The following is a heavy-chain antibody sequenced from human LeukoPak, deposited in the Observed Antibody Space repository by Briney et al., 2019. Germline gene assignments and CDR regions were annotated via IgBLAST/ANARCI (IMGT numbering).Heavy chain of an antibody. D-gene: IGHD5-18*01. J-gene: IGHJ4*02. CDR2: ISGGGTYT. CDR3: AKGYRSIDY. V-gene: IGHV3-23*01. CDR1: GFTFSSFA. Sequence: GGSLRLSCAASGFTFSSFAMSWFRQAPGKGLEWVSTISGGGTYTYYADSVKGRVTISRDNSKDTLYLQMNSLRAEGSAVYFCAKGYRSIDYWGQGTLVTVSS.